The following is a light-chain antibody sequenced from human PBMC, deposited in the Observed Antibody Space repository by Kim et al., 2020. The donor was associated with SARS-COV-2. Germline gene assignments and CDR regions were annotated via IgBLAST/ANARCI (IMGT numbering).Light chain of an antibody. CDR3: QQYDDLPYT. Sequence: SASVGDRVTITCQASQDISTSLTWFHQKTGTAPKLLIYDASKLQTGAPSRFNGGGSGTNFTFTISSLRPEDIATYYCQQYDDLPYTFGQGTKLEI. J-gene: IGKJ2*01. CDR2: DAS. CDR1: QDISTS. V-gene: IGKV1-33*01.